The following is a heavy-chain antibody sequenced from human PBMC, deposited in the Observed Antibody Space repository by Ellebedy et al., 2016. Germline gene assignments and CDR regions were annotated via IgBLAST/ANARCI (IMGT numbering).Heavy chain of an antibody. J-gene: IGHJ4*02. Sequence: SETLSLTCTVSGGSISSSSYFWDWIRQPPGKGLEWIGSIHYTGSTYYNPSLKSRLTIYVDTSKNQFSLQLSSVTAADSAVYYCARRALSYCDYWGQGIFVPISP. CDR3: ARRALSYCDY. CDR2: IHYTGST. CDR1: GGSISSSSYF. V-gene: IGHV4-39*01.